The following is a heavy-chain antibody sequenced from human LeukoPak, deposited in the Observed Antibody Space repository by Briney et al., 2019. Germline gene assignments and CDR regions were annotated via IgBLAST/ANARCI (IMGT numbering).Heavy chain of an antibody. D-gene: IGHD5-12*01. V-gene: IGHV3-30*03. CDR3: ARGPSGYHNT. CDR1: GFTLSSYG. Sequence: GGSLRLSCAASGFTLSSYGMHWVRQAPGKGLEWVAVISYDGSNKYYADSVKGRFTISRDNSKNTLYLQMNSLRAEDTAVYYCARGPSGYHNTGGQGTLVTVSS. J-gene: IGHJ4*02. CDR2: ISYDGSNK.